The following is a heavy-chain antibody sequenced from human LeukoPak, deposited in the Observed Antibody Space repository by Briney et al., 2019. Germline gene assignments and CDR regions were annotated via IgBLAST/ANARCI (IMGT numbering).Heavy chain of an antibody. CDR1: GGTFSSYA. D-gene: IGHD2-2*01. CDR3: AVRLGYCSSTSCPPSYSSYYSFDY. CDR2: IIPIFGTA. Sequence: SSVKVSCKASGGTFSSYAISWVRQAPGQGLEWMRGIIPIFGTANYAQKFQGRVTITTDESTSTAYMELSSLRSEDTAAYYCAVRLGYCSSTSCPPSYSSYYSFDYWGQGTLVTVSS. J-gene: IGHJ4*02. V-gene: IGHV1-69*05.